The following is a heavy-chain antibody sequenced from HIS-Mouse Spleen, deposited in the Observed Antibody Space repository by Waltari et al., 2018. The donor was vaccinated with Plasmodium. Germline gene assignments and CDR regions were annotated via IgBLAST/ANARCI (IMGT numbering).Heavy chain of an antibody. CDR3: ASSWYWYFDL. D-gene: IGHD6-13*01. J-gene: IGHJ2*01. V-gene: IGHV3-7*01. Sequence: EVQLVESGGGLVQPGGSLRLCCAASGSPFGSYWMRGVRQAPGKGLEWVANIKQDGSEKYYVDSVKGRFTISRDNAKNSLYLQMNSLRAEDTAVYYCASSWYWYFDLWGRGTLVTVSS. CDR1: GSPFGSYW. CDR2: IKQDGSEK.